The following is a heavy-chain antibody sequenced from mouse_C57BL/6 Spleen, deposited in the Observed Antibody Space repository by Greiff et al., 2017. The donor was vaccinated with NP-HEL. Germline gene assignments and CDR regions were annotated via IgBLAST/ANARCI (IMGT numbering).Heavy chain of an antibody. Sequence: QVQLKQPGAELVMPGASVKLSCKASGYTFTSYWMHWVKQRPGQGLEWIGEIDPSDSYTNYNQKFKGKSTLTVDKSSSTAYMQLSSLTSEDSAVYYCARSGYYYGSSLWYVDVWGTGTTVTVSS. CDR1: GYTFTSYW. V-gene: IGHV1-69*01. J-gene: IGHJ1*03. D-gene: IGHD1-1*01. CDR3: ARSGYYYGSSLWYVDV. CDR2: IDPSDSYT.